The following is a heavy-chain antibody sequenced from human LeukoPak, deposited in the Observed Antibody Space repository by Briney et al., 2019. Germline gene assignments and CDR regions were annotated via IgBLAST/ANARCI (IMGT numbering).Heavy chain of an antibody. D-gene: IGHD1-26*01. CDR2: ISGSGGST. CDR1: GFTFSSYA. CDR3: AKKSYGSFDY. V-gene: IGHV3-23*01. Sequence: PGGSLRLSCAASGFTFSSYAMSWVRQAPGKRLEWVSAISGSGGSTYYADSVKGRFTISRDNSRNTLYLQMNSLRAEDTAVYKCAKKSYGSFDYWGQGTLVTVSS. J-gene: IGHJ4*02.